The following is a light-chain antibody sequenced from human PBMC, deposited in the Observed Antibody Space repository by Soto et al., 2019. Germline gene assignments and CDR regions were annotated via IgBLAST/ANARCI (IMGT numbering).Light chain of an antibody. Sequence: QSVLTQPASVSGSPGQSITISCTGTSSDVGSYNLVSWYQQHPGKASKLMIYEVSKRPSGVSNRFSGSKSGNTASLTISGLQAEDEADYYCCSYAGSSTFVVFGGGTKVTVL. CDR2: EVS. V-gene: IGLV2-23*02. CDR3: CSYAGSSTFVV. CDR1: SSDVGSYNL. J-gene: IGLJ2*01.